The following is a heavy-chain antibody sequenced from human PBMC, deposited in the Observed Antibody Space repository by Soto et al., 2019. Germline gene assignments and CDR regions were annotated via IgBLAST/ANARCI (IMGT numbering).Heavy chain of an antibody. J-gene: IGHJ4*02. V-gene: IGHV3-23*01. D-gene: IGHD6-13*01. CDR3: AKHVSYSSSWYDY. CDR2: ISGSGDNT. CDR1: GFSFDDYA. Sequence: EVQLLESGGGLVQPGGSLRLSCAASGFSFDDYAMTWVRQAAGKGLEWVSAISGSGDNTYYADSVKGRFTISRDNSKNTLYLQMNSLRAEDTAVYYCAKHVSYSSSWYDYWGQGTLVTVSS.